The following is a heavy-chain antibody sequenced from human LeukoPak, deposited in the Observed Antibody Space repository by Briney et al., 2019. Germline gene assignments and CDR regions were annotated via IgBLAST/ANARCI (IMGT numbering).Heavy chain of an antibody. CDR2: IYHSGGS. J-gene: IGHJ4*02. D-gene: IGHD4-11*01. V-gene: IGHV4-59*01. CDR1: GDSISGFY. Sequence: SETLSLTCTVSGDSISGFYWSWIRQPPGKGLEWIAYIYHSGGSNYNPSLKSRVTLSVDTSKNEFSLKLTSVTAADTAVYYCTRDVGQTTSFWGQGTLVTVSS. CDR3: TRDVGQTTSF.